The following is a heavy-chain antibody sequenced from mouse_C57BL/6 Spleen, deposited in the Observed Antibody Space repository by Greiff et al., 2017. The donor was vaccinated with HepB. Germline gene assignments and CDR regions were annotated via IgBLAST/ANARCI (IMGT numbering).Heavy chain of an antibody. J-gene: IGHJ3*01. CDR2: IDPSDSYT. CDR1: GYTFTSYW. CDR3: ASPPYYGSSGVFAY. V-gene: IGHV1-69*01. D-gene: IGHD1-1*01. Sequence: QVQLQQPGAELVMPGASVKLSCKASGYTFTSYWMHWVKQRPGQGLEWIGEIDPSDSYTNYNQKFKGKSTLTVDKSSSTAYMQLSSLTSEDSAVYYCASPPYYGSSGVFAYWGQGTLVTVSA.